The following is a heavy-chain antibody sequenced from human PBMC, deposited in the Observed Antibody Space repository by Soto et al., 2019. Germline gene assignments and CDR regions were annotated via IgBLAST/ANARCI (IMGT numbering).Heavy chain of an antibody. V-gene: IGHV3-30*18. CDR2: ISYDGNVS. J-gene: IGHJ4*02. CDR1: GFTFSSYG. D-gene: IGHD1-1*01. CDR3: AKEGPITNWYFDS. Sequence: QVQLVESGGGVVQPGRSLRLSCAASGFTFSSYGMHWVRQAPGKGLEWVTVISYDGNVSYYADSVKGRFTISRDNSKNTLYLQMNSRRTEDTAMYYCAKEGPITNWYFDSWGQGTLVTVSS.